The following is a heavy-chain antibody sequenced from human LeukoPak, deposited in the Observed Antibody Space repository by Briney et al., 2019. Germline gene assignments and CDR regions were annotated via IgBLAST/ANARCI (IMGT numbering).Heavy chain of an antibody. Sequence: SETLSLTCTVSGGSISSSSYYWGWIRQPPGKGLEWIGSIYYSGSTYYNPSLKSRVTMSVDTSKNQFSLKLSSVTAADTAVYYCARISGSYDILTGYYNYYYYYMDVWGKGTTVTISS. V-gene: IGHV4-39*01. CDR3: ARISGSYDILTGYYNYYYYYMDV. D-gene: IGHD3-9*01. J-gene: IGHJ6*03. CDR1: GGSISSSSYY. CDR2: IYYSGST.